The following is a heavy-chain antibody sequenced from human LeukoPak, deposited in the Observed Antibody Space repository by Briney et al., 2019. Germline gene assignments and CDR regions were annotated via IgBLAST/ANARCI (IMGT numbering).Heavy chain of an antibody. Sequence: GASVKVSCMASGYSFNNYAMQWVRQAPGQRLEWMGWINCGNGKTKYSEKFQGRVTITRDQSATTAYLDLSSLGSEDTPVYYCARSIWYNRQYYFVSWGQGTLVTVSS. V-gene: IGHV1-3*01. CDR2: INCGNGKT. J-gene: IGHJ4*02. CDR3: ARSIWYNRQYYFVS. D-gene: IGHD6-13*01. CDR1: GYSFNNYA.